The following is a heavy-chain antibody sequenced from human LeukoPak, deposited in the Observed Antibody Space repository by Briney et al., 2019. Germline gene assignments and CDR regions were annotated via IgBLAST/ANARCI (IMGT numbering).Heavy chain of an antibody. V-gene: IGHV4-59*01. D-gene: IGHD1-26*01. J-gene: IGHJ6*03. CDR2: IYYSGST. CDR1: GGSISSYY. CDR3: ARVGATRGALYYYYYYMDV. Sequence: SETLSLTCTVSGGSISSYYWSWIRQPPGKGLEWIGYIYYSGSTNYNPSLKSRVTISVDTSKNQFSLKLSSVTAADTAVYYCARVGATRGALYYYYYYMDVWGKGTTVTVSS.